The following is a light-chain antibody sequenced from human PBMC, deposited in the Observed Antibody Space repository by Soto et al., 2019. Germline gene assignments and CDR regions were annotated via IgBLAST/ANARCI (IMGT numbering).Light chain of an antibody. CDR2: EVS. CDR3: NSYTNSHTYV. V-gene: IGLV2-14*01. J-gene: IGLJ1*01. CDR1: SSDVGGYNY. Sequence: SVSGSPGQSITISCTGTSSDVGGYNYVSWYQQHPGKVPKLIIYEVSNRPSGVSNHFSGSKSGNTASLTISGLQAEDEADYYCNSYTNSHTYVFXTGTKVTVL.